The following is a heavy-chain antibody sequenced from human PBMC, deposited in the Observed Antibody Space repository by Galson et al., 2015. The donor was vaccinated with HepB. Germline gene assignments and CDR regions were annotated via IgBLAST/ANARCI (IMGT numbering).Heavy chain of an antibody. CDR1: GFTFSYYA. Sequence: SLRLSCAASGFTFSYYAMAWVRQAPGKGLEWISAITPSGDNTYSADSMEGRFFISRDNSQNTPFLQMNSLRADDTAIYFCAKVFPEKTDGWYRQALYYFDSWGQGTRVTVSS. J-gene: IGHJ4*02. CDR3: AKVFPEKTDGWYRQALYYFDS. D-gene: IGHD6-19*01. V-gene: IGHV3-23*01. CDR2: ITPSGDNT.